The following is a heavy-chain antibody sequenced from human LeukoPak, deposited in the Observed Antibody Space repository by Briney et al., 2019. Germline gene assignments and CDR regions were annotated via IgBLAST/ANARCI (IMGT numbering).Heavy chain of an antibody. V-gene: IGHV3-49*04. Sequence: PGRSLPLSCRASGFTFAEYGMSGGRQAPGEGVERGGVIRAKAYGRTPDYAACVKGRFRSSRDQSKSIAYLQMNSRRTEDTAVYYCIADQFFWGQGSLVTVSS. CDR1: GFTFAEYG. CDR3: IADQFF. CDR2: IRAKAYGRTP. J-gene: IGHJ4*02.